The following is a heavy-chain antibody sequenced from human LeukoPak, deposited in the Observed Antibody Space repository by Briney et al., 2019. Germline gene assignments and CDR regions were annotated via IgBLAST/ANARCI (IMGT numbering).Heavy chain of an antibody. V-gene: IGHV1-18*01. CDR2: INPYNANT. J-gene: IGHJ5*02. Sequence: ASVKVSCKASGYTFSSYGISWVRQAPGQGLEWMGWINPYNANTKYAQKLQGRVTMTTAASTRPAYMELRGLGSDDTAVYYCARDLTPPHCTSTSCPRGGCFDPWGQGTLVTVSS. CDR1: GYTFSSYG. D-gene: IGHD2-2*01. CDR3: ARDLTPPHCTSTSCPRGGCFDP.